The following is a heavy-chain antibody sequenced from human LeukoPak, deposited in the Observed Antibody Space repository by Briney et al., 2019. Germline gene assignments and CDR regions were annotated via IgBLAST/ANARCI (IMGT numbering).Heavy chain of an antibody. D-gene: IGHD3-22*01. CDR2: ISYDGSNK. CDR3: AKVQALYDSSVYFDY. J-gene: IGHJ4*02. Sequence: PGGSLRLSCAASGFTFSSYGMHWVRQAPGKGLEWVAVISYDGSNKYYADSVKGRFTISRDNSKNTLYLQMNSLRAEDTAVYYCAKVQALYDSSVYFDYWGQGTLVTVSS. V-gene: IGHV3-30*18. CDR1: GFTFSSYG.